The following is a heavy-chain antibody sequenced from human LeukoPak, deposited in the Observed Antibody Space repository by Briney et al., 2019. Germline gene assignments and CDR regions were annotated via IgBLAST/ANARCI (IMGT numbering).Heavy chain of an antibody. J-gene: IGHJ5*02. V-gene: IGHV4-59*08. CDR2: IYYSGST. D-gene: IGHD5-18*01. CDR3: ARSYGYGGYSYGMGDYNWFDP. CDR1: GGSISSYY. Sequence: PSETLSLTCTVSGGSISSYYWSWIRQPPGKGLEWIGYIYYSGSTNYNPSLKSRVTISVDTSKNQFSLKLSSVTAADTAVYYCARSYGYGGYSYGMGDYNWFDPWGQGTLVSVCS.